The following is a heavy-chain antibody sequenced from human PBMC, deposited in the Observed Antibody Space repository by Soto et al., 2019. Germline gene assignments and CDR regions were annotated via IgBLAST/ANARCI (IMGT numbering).Heavy chain of an antibody. CDR1: GGSISSSNW. D-gene: IGHD3-10*01. J-gene: IGHJ4*02. Sequence: QVQLQESGPGLVKPSGTLSLTCAVSGGSISSSNWWSWVRQPPGKGLEWIGETHHSGTTNYNPSLKSRVTIAVDKSKNQFSLKLSSVTAADTALYYCAREGSGTSFFDYWGQGTLVTVSS. CDR2: THHSGTT. CDR3: AREGSGTSFFDY. V-gene: IGHV4-4*02.